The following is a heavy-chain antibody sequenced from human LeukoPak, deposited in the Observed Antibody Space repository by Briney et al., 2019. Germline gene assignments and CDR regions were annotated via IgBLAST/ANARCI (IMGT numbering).Heavy chain of an antibody. CDR2: ISHDGSRK. CDR3: ARALEWLFDY. D-gene: IGHD3-3*01. CDR1: GFTFSSYS. Sequence: GGSLRLSCAASGFTFSSYSMNWVRQAPGKGLEWVAVISHDGSRKYYADSVKGRFTISRDDSKNTLYLQMNGLRAEDTAVYYCARALEWLFDYWGQGTLVTVSS. V-gene: IGHV3-30*03. J-gene: IGHJ4*02.